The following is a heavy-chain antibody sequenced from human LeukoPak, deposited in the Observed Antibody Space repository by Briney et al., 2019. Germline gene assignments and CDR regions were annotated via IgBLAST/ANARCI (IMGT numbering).Heavy chain of an antibody. J-gene: IGHJ4*02. D-gene: IGHD3-9*01. CDR3: AKEGILTGYVDY. V-gene: IGHV3-23*01. Sequence: GGSLRLSCAASGFTFNSYAMSGVRQAPGKGLEWVSPISSGGTSSYYADSVKGRFTISRDNSKNTLYLQMNSLRAEDTAVYYCAKEGILTGYVDYWGQGTLVTVSS. CDR2: ISSGGTSS. CDR1: GFTFNSYA.